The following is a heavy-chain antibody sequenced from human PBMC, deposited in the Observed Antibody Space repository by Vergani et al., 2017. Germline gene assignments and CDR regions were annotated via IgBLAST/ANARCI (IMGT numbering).Heavy chain of an antibody. Sequence: VELLESGGGLAQPGGSLRVSCSASGFRVTTYYMSWVRQAPGKGLEWVSVIKSDGRTSYAESVRGRFTISRDTSRNAVYLQMNILRVEDTCVYYCTRSECSSTTCYGHYFDLWGHGILVTVSS. V-gene: IGHV3-66*02. D-gene: IGHD2-2*01. CDR1: GFRVTTYY. CDR2: IKSDGRT. J-gene: IGHJ4*01. CDR3: TRSECSSTTCYGHYFDL.